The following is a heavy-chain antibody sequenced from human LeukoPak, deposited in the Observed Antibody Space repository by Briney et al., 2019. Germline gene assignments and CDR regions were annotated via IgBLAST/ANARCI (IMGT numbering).Heavy chain of an antibody. CDR3: ARDGGSPVSDAFDI. J-gene: IGHJ3*02. D-gene: IGHD3-16*01. Sequence: SVKVSCKASGGTFSSYAISWVRQAPGQGLEWMGRIIPILGIANYAQKFQGRVTITADKSTSTAYMELSSLRSEDTAVYYCARDGGSPVSDAFDIWGQGTMVTVSS. CDR2: IIPILGIA. V-gene: IGHV1-69*04. CDR1: GGTFSSYA.